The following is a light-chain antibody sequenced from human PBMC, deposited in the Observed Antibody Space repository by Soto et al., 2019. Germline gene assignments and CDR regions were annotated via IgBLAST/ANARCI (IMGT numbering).Light chain of an antibody. J-gene: IGLJ2*01. CDR2: GST. V-gene: IGLV1-40*01. CDR3: QSYDSSLNGVV. Sequence: CVLTQPPSVSGAPGQRVTISCTGSSSNIGAGYDVHWYQQLPGTAPKLLIYGSTNRPSGVPERFSGSKSGTSASLAITGLQAEAEADYYCQSYDSSLNGVVFGGGTKLTVL. CDR1: SSNIGAGYD.